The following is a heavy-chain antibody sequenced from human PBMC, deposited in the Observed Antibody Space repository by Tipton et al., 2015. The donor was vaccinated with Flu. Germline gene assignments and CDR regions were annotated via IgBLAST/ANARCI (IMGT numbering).Heavy chain of an antibody. CDR2: ISYTGRP. J-gene: IGHJ3*02. V-gene: IGHV4-59*01. CDR3: AKPPYNIPLPVGGFDT. CDR1: DGSITGYY. D-gene: IGHD1-1*01. Sequence: TLSLTCTVSDGSITGYYWSWIRRPPGKGLEYIGFISYTGRPNYNPSLKSRLAISLDASNHQFSLRLRSVSAADSAVYYCAKPPYNIPLPVGGFDTWGQGTMVTVSS.